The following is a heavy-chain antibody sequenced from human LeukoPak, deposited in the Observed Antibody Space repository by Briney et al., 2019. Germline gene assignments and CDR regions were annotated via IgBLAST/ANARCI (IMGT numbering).Heavy chain of an antibody. CDR1: GYTFSGYY. J-gene: IGHJ5*02. CDR2: IIPILGIA. D-gene: IGHD6-13*01. CDR3: ARDFGIAAAGTDWFDP. V-gene: IGHV1-69*04. Sequence: SVKVSCKASGYTFSGYYMHWVRQAPGQGLEWMGRIIPILGIANYAQKFQGRVTITADKSTSTAYMELSSLRSEDTAVYYCARDFGIAAAGTDWFDPWGQGTLVTVSS.